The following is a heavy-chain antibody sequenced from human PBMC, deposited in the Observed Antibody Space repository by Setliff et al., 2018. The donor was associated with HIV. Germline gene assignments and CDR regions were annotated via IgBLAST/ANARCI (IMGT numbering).Heavy chain of an antibody. Sequence: SETLSLTCAVYGGSFSGNYWSWIRQPPGKGLEWIGDINHGGSTNYNPSLKSRVAISVDMSKNQISLKLSSVTAADTAVYYCARASGDTSKFVNYYYYYMDVWGKGTTVTVSS. CDR2: INHGGST. CDR3: ARASGDTSKFVNYYYYYMDV. V-gene: IGHV4-34*01. D-gene: IGHD6-19*01. CDR1: GGSFSGNY. J-gene: IGHJ6*03.